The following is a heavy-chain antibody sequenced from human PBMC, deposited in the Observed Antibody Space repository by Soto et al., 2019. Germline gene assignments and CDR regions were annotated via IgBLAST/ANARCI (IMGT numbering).Heavy chain of an antibody. Sequence: SETLSLTCTVSGGSISSSSYYWGWIRQPPGKGLEWIGSIYYSGSTYYNPSLKSRVTISVDTSKNQFSLKLSSVTAADTAVYYCARHLRVGPYYDFWSGISYFDYWGQGTLVTVS. CDR3: ARHLRVGPYYDFWSGISYFDY. CDR1: GGSISSSSYY. V-gene: IGHV4-39*01. D-gene: IGHD3-3*01. CDR2: IYYSGST. J-gene: IGHJ4*02.